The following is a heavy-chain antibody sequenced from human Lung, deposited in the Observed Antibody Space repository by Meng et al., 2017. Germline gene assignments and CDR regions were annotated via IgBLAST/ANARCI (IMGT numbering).Heavy chain of an antibody. CDR1: GFTVSTYW. V-gene: IGHV3-74*01. CDR3: GRSDGYIRD. D-gene: IGHD5-24*01. Sequence: EVQLVERGGCLVQPGGFLRLSCAASGFTVSTYWMHWCRQAPGKGLVWVSHINTDGSSTNYADSVKGRFTISRDNDKNTLYLQRNSMRAEDTAVYYCGRSDGYIRDWGQGTLVTVSS. CDR2: INTDGSST. J-gene: IGHJ4*02.